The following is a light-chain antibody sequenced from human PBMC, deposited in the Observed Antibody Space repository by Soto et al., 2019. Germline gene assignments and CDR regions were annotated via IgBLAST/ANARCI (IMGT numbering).Light chain of an antibody. Sequence: EIVMTQSPATLSVSPGERATLSCRASQSVNRNLAWYQQKPGQAPRLLIYGASTRATGIPARFSGSGSGTEFTLTISSLQSEDLAVYYCQHYNNWPRTFGQGTKVEIK. J-gene: IGKJ1*01. CDR1: QSVNRN. V-gene: IGKV3-15*01. CDR2: GAS. CDR3: QHYNNWPRT.